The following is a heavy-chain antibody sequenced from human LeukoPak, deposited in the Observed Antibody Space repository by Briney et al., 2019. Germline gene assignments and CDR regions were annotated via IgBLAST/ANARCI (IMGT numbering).Heavy chain of an antibody. Sequence: SETLSLTCTVSGASIRGYHWHWIRQPRVKVLDWIGYILYSWSTKYNPSLKSRVTMSVDTSKNHFSLKVNSVTAADTAVYYCAREDYGSAYYYGMDVWGQGTTV. CDR1: GASIRGYH. J-gene: IGHJ6*02. V-gene: IGHV4-59*12. CDR2: ILYSWST. CDR3: AREDYGSAYYYGMDV. D-gene: IGHD6-25*01.